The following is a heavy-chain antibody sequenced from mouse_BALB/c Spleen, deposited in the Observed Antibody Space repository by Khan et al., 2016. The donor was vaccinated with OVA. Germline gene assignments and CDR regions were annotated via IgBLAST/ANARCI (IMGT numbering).Heavy chain of an antibody. CDR1: GFSLTNFG. CDR2: IWSGGST. V-gene: IGHV2-2*02. CDR3: ARREYLMTWFAY. Sequence: QVQLKESGPGLVQPSQSLSITCTVSGFSLTNFGVHWVRQSPGKGLEWLGVIWSGGSTDYNAAFKSRLSISKDNSKSQVFFKMNSLQANDTATYYCARREYLMTWFAYWGQGTLGTVSA. J-gene: IGHJ3*01.